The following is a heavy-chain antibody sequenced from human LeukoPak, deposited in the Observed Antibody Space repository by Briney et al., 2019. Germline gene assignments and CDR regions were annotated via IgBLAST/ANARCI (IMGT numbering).Heavy chain of an antibody. CDR2: IYTTGST. Sequence: IPSETLSLTCTVSGGSISSSSYYWSWIRQPAGEGLEWIGRIYTTGSTNYNPSLKSRVTMSVDTSKNQFSLRLSSVTAADTAVYYCARGGPLWFGDSMDVWGKGTTVTVSS. V-gene: IGHV4-61*02. CDR1: GGSISSSSYY. CDR3: ARGGPLWFGDSMDV. J-gene: IGHJ6*03. D-gene: IGHD3-10*01.